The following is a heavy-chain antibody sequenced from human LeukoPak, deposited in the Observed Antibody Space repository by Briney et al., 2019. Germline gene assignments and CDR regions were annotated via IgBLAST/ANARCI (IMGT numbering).Heavy chain of an antibody. V-gene: IGHV3-74*01. CDR3: VRDRVAGPTSLDF. CDR1: GFTFSSHW. CDR2: IKSDGTRT. J-gene: IGHJ4*02. Sequence: GGSLRLSCAASGFTFSSHWMRWVRQVPGKGPVWVSRIKSDGTRTTYADSVRGRFTISRDNAKNTLYLQMTSLRVEDTAVYYCVRDRVAGPTSLDFWGRGTLVTVSS. D-gene: IGHD1-26*01.